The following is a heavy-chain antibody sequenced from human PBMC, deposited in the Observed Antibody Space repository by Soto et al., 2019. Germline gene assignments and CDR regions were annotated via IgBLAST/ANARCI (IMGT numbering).Heavy chain of an antibody. Sequence: SVKVSCKASGGTFSSYAISWVRQAPGQGLEWMGGIIPIFGTANYAQKFQGRVTITADESTSTAYMELSSLRSEDTAVYYCARDLVRLWFGELLSYYYYYGMDVWGQGTTVTSP. CDR1: GGTFSSYA. CDR3: ARDLVRLWFGELLSYYYYYGMDV. D-gene: IGHD3-10*01. V-gene: IGHV1-69*13. CDR2: IIPIFGTA. J-gene: IGHJ6*02.